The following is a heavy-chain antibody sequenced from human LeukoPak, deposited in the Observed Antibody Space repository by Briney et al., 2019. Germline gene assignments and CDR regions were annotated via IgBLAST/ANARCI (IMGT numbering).Heavy chain of an antibody. CDR2: IYYSGST. CDR3: ARGHQYDILTGYYGDWFDP. Sequence: SETLSLTCTVSGGSISSYYWSWIRQPPGKGLEWIGYIYYSGSTNYNPSLKSRVTISVDTSKNQFSLKLSSVTAADTAVYYCARGHQYDILTGYYGDWFDPWGQGTLVTVSS. J-gene: IGHJ5*02. CDR1: GGSISSYY. D-gene: IGHD3-9*01. V-gene: IGHV4-59*08.